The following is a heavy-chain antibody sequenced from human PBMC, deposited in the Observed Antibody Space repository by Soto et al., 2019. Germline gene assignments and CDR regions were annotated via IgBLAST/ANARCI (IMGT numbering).Heavy chain of an antibody. CDR2: IYYSGST. CDR1: GGSISNSY. V-gene: IGHV4-59*08. D-gene: IGHD3-16*01. J-gene: IGHJ4*01. CDR3: ARTYYDYVWGSLSY. Sequence: SETLCLTCTVSGGSISNSYWSWIRQPPEKGLEWIGYIYYSGSTNYNPSLKSRVTISVDTSKNQFSLKLNSVTAADTAVYYCARTYYDYVWGSLSYWGQGTLVTVSS.